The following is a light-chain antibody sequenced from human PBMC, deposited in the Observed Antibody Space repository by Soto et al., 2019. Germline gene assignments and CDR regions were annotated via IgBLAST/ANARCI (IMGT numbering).Light chain of an antibody. CDR1: QSVNSNY. J-gene: IGKJ4*01. Sequence: EIVLTQSPGTLSLSPGERATLSCRASQSVNSNYLAWYQQKPGQAPRLLIYGASAMATGIPDRFSGSGSGTDFTLTISRLEPEDFTVYYCQQYGSSFLTFGGGTKVEIK. CDR2: GAS. V-gene: IGKV3-20*01. CDR3: QQYGSSFLT.